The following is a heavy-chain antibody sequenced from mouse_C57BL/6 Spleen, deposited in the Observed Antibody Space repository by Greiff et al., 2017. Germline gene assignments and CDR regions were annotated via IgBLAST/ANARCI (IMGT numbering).Heavy chain of an antibody. J-gene: IGHJ4*01. CDR1: GYTFTSYW. D-gene: IGHD1-1*01. V-gene: IGHV1-61*01. CDR3: AREGNYESMDY. Sequence: QVQLQQPGAELVRPGSSVKLSCKASGYTFTSYWMAWVKQRPGQGLEWIGNIYPSDSETHYNQKFKDKATLTVDKSSSTAYMQLSSLTSEDSAVYYCAREGNYESMDYWGQGTSVTVSS. CDR2: IYPSDSET.